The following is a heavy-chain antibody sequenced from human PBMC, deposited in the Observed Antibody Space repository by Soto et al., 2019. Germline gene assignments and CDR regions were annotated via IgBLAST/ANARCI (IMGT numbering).Heavy chain of an antibody. J-gene: IGHJ6*03. D-gene: IGHD3-3*01. CDR3: ARDRDDFWSGYYGPYYYYYMDV. CDR1: GYTFTSYG. Sequence: ASVKVSCKASGYTFTSYGISWVRQAPGQGLEWMGWISAYNGNTNYAQKLQGRVTMTTDTSTSTAYMELRSLRSDDTAVYYCARDRDDFWSGYYGPYYYYYMDVWGKGTTVTVSS. V-gene: IGHV1-18*01. CDR2: ISAYNGNT.